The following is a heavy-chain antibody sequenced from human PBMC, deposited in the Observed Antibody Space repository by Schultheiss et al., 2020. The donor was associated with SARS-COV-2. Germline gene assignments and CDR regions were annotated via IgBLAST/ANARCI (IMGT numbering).Heavy chain of an antibody. Sequence: GSLRLSCAASGFTFSNAWMSWVRQAPGKGLEWIGSIYHSGSTYYNPSLKSRVTISVDTSKNQFSLKLSSVTASDTAVYYCARVGATRYNWFDPWGQGTLVTVSS. CDR1: GFTFSNAW. CDR2: IYHSGST. V-gene: IGHV4-4*02. D-gene: IGHD1-26*01. CDR3: ARVGATRYNWFDP. J-gene: IGHJ5*02.